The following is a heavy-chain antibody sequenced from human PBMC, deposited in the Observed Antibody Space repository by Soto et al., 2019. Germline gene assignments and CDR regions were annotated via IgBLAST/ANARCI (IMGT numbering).Heavy chain of an antibody. CDR2: IYYSGST. CDR3: SGHGTGYSSGWYNY. J-gene: IGHJ4*02. D-gene: IGHD6-19*01. CDR1: GGSISSYS. Sequence: QVQLQESGPGLVNPSETLSLTCTASGGSISSYSWSWIRQPPGKGLEWIGYIYYSGSTNYNPYLQCRVTISVDPSKNRFSLELSSVTAADTAVYYCSGHGTGYSSGWYNYWGQGTLVTDSS. V-gene: IGHV4-59*08.